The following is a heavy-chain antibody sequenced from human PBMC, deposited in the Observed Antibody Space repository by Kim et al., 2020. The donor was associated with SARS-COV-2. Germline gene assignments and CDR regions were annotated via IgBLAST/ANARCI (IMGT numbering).Heavy chain of an antibody. CDR3: ARAGSGTYYDSPDTYYHYGMDV. D-gene: IGHD3-10*01. V-gene: IGHV3-21*04. Sequence: GGSLRLSCAASRFTFTTYSMNWVRQAPGKGLEWVSSISSSSTFIYYADSVRGRFTISRDNAKNSLFLQMNSLGAEDTAVYYCARAGSGTYYDSPDTYYHYGMDVWGQGTTVTVSS. CDR1: RFTFTTYS. CDR2: ISSSSTFI. J-gene: IGHJ6*02.